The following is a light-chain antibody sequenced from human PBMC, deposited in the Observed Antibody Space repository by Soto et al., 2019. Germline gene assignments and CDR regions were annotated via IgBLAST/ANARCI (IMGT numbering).Light chain of an antibody. Sequence: EIVLTQSPGTLSLSPGERATLSCRASQSFSSSSLAWYQQKPGQAPSLLIYGASNRPTGIPDRFSGSGSGTDFTLTIIRLEPEDFAVYYCQQYDSSLRTFGQGTKVEMK. CDR1: QSFSSSS. V-gene: IGKV3-20*01. CDR2: GAS. J-gene: IGKJ1*01. CDR3: QQYDSSLRT.